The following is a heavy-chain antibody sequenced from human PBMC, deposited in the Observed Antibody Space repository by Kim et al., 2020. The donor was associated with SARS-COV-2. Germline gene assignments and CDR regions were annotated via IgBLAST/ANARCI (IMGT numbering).Heavy chain of an antibody. J-gene: IGHJ6*02. D-gene: IGHD2-15*01. CDR3: ARGDIVVVVAATPNYYGMDV. V-gene: IGHV1-2*04. CDR2: INPNSGGT. Sequence: ASVKVSCKASGYTFTGYYMHWVRQAPGQGLEWMGWINPNSGGTNYAQEFQGWVTMTRDTSISTAYMELSRLRSDDTAVYYCARGDIVVVVAATPNYYGMDVWGQRTTVTVSS. CDR1: GYTFTGYY.